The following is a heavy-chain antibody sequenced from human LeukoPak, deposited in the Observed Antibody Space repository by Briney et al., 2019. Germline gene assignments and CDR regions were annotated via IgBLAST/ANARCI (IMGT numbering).Heavy chain of an antibody. CDR1: GYTLTELS. V-gene: IGHV1-24*01. J-gene: IGHJ4*02. CDR2: FDPEDGET. Sequence: ASVKVSCKVSGYTLTELSMHWVRQAPGKGLEWMGGFDPEDGETIYAQKFQGRVTMTEDTSTDTAYVELSSLRSEDTAVYYCEVTMVRGVILFDYWGQGTLVTVSS. D-gene: IGHD3-10*01. CDR3: EVTMVRGVILFDY.